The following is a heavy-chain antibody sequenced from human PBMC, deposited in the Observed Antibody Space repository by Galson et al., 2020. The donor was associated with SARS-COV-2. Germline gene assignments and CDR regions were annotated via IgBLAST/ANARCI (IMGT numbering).Heavy chain of an antibody. CDR2: IYPGDSDT. D-gene: IGHD6-13*01. V-gene: IGHV5-51*01. J-gene: IGHJ4*02. CDR1: GYSFTTYW. CDR3: ARSTSSWSHFEY. Sequence: GAALKISCKGSGYSFTTYWPGWVRQMPGKGLEWMGIIYPGDSDTRYSPSFQGQVTISADKSTSTAYLQWSSLQASDTAMYYCARSTSSWSHFEYWGQGTLVIVPP.